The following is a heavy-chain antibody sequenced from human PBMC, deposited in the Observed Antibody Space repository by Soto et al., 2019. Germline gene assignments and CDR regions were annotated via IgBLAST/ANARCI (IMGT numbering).Heavy chain of an antibody. CDR2: ISSSSSYI. V-gene: IGHV3-21*01. D-gene: IGHD2-2*01. Sequence: PGGSLRLSCAASGFTLSSYSMNWVRQAPGKGLEWVSSISSSSSYIYYADSVKGRFTISRDNAKNSLYLQMNSLRAEDTAVYYCARGPRRVPAASYGMDVWGQGTTVTVSS. CDR3: ARGPRRVPAASYGMDV. J-gene: IGHJ6*02. CDR1: GFTLSSYS.